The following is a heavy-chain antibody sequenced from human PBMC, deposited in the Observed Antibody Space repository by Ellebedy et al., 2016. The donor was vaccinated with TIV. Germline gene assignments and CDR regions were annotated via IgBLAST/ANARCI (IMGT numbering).Heavy chain of an antibody. Sequence: GSLRLSXTVSGGSISSSSYYWGWIRQPPGKGLEWIGSIYYSGSTYYNPSLKSRVTISVDTSKNQFSLKLSSVTAADTAVYYCARRGGRDLSYYYYGMDVWGQGTTVTVSS. J-gene: IGHJ6*02. D-gene: IGHD2-15*01. CDR3: ARRGGRDLSYYYYGMDV. CDR2: IYYSGST. CDR1: GGSISSSSYY. V-gene: IGHV4-39*01.